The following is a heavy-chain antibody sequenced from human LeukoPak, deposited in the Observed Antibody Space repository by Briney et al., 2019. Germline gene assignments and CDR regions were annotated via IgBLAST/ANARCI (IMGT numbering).Heavy chain of an antibody. CDR2: IYHSGST. Sequence: PSETLSLTCTVSGGSISSYYWSWIRQPPGKGLEWIGEIYHSGSTNYNPSLKSRVTISVDKSKNQFSLKLSSVTAADTAVYYCARVIAVAGYGMDVWGQGTTVTVSS. J-gene: IGHJ6*02. V-gene: IGHV4-59*12. CDR3: ARVIAVAGYGMDV. D-gene: IGHD6-19*01. CDR1: GGSISSYY.